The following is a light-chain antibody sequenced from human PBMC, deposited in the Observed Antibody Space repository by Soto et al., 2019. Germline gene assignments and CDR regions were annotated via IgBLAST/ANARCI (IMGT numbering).Light chain of an antibody. V-gene: IGKV1-5*01. CDR3: QQLYTYPIT. CDR1: QSISDW. CDR2: GAS. J-gene: IGKJ5*01. Sequence: DIQMTQSPSTLSASVGDRVTITCRASQSISDWLAWYQQKPGKAPKVLIYGASTLHSGVPSRFSGSGSGPEFTFTISSLQPEDFATYYCQQLYTYPITFGQGTRLEIK.